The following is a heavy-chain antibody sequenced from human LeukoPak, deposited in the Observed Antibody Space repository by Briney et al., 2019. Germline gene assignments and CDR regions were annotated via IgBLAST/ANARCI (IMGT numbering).Heavy chain of an antibody. J-gene: IGHJ6*03. CDR1: GFTFSTYS. CDR3: ARDPKEFSAGGPPDYHMDV. CDR2: ILYDEINK. D-gene: IGHD2-15*01. V-gene: IGHV3-30*04. Sequence: SGGSLRLSCAASGFTFSTYSMHWVRQPPGKGLEWVALILYDEINKNYADSVKGRFTISRDNSKNTLYLQMNSLRAEDTAVYYCARDPKEFSAGGPPDYHMDVWGKGTTVTVSS.